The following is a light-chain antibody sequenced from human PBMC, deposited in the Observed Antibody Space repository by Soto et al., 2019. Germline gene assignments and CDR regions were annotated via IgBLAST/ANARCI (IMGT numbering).Light chain of an antibody. V-gene: IGKV3-15*01. CDR2: GVS. CDR1: QSVSGN. Sequence: EIVMTQSPVTLSVSPGERATLSCRASQSVSGNLAWYQQKPGQAPRLLIYGVSARATGIPARFSGSGSGKEFTLTISSLQSEDFAVYYCQQYYDWPPLTFGGGTKVDIK. J-gene: IGKJ4*01. CDR3: QQYYDWPPLT.